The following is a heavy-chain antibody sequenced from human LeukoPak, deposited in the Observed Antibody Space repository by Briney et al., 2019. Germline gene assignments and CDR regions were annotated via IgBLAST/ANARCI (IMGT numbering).Heavy chain of an antibody. V-gene: IGHV3-30*04. Sequence: PGGSLRLSCAASGFTFSSYAMHWVRQAPGKGLEWVAVISYDGSNKCYADSVKGRFTITRDNSKNTLYLQMNSLRAEDTAVYYCARDHDWLHPSYFDYWGQGTLVTVSS. CDR2: ISYDGSNK. D-gene: IGHD3-9*01. CDR1: GFTFSSYA. CDR3: ARDHDWLHPSYFDY. J-gene: IGHJ4*02.